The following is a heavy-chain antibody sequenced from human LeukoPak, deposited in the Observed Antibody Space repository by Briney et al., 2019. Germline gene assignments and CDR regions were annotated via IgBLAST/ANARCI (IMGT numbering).Heavy chain of an antibody. Sequence: SQTLSLTCAISGDGVSSNSAAWNWIRQSPSRGLEWLGRTYYRSKWYNDYAVSVKSRITINPDTSKNQFTLQLNSVTPEDTAVYYCAREGRITGALENFDYWGQGTLVTVSS. V-gene: IGHV6-1*01. CDR2: TYYRSKWYN. CDR1: GDGVSSNSAA. J-gene: IGHJ4*02. D-gene: IGHD1-20*01. CDR3: AREGRITGALENFDY.